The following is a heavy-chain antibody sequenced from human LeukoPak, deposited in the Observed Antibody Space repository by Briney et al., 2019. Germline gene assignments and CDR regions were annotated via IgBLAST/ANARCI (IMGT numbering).Heavy chain of an antibody. CDR1: GYTFTSYG. D-gene: IGHD6-13*01. V-gene: IGHV1-18*01. CDR2: ISAYNGNT. Sequence: GASVKVSCKASGYTFTSYGISWVRQAPGQGLEWMGWISAYNGNTNYAQKFQGRVTITADKSTNTAYMELSSLRSDDTAMYFCARDSARSSSWADHWGQGTLVTVSS. J-gene: IGHJ1*01. CDR3: ARDSARSSSWADH.